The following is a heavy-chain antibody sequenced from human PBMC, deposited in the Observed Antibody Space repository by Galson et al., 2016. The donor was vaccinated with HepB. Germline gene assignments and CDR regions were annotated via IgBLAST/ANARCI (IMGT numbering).Heavy chain of an antibody. V-gene: IGHV3-21*01. CDR3: ARGGGSYSF. J-gene: IGHJ4*02. D-gene: IGHD1-26*01. Sequence: SLRLSCAASGLFTFSTYTMNWVRQAPGKGLEWVSSITHSSSFIYYADSVKGRFAISRDNAKNSLYLQMDNLRGDDTAVYHCARGGGSYSFWGLGTLVIVSS. CDR1: GLFTFSTYT. CDR2: ITHSSSFI.